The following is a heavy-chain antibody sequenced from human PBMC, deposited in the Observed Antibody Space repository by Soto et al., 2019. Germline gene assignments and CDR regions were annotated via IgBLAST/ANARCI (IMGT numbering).Heavy chain of an antibody. CDR3: AHSRGGGNSAWFDP. CDR2: IYWDDDK. Sequence: QITLKESGPTLVKPTQTLTLTCTFSGFSLSTSGGGVGWIRQPPGKALEWLALIYWDDDKSYSPSLKNRLTITKDTSNDQVVLTMTNMDPVDTATYYCAHSRGGGNSAWFDPWGQGTLVTVSS. D-gene: IGHD2-21*02. V-gene: IGHV2-5*02. CDR1: GFSLSTSGGG. J-gene: IGHJ5*02.